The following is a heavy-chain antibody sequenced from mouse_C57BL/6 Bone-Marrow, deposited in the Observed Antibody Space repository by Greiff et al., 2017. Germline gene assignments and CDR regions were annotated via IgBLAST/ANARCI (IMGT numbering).Heavy chain of an antibody. J-gene: IGHJ2*01. CDR3: ARWSYSNYNY. V-gene: IGHV1-66*01. CDR1: GYSFTSYY. D-gene: IGHD2-5*01. CDR2: IYPGSGNT. Sequence: VQLQQSGPELVKPGASVKISCKASGYSFTSYYIHWVKQRPGQGLEWIGWIYPGSGNTKYNEKFKGKATLTADTSSSTAYMQLSSLTSEDSAVYYCARWSYSNYNYWGQGTTLTVSS.